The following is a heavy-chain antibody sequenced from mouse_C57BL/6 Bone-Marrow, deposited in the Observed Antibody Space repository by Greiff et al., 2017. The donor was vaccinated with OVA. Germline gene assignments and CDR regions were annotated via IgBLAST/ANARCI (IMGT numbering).Heavy chain of an antibody. CDR1: GYTFTSSG. D-gene: IGHD1-1*01. Sequence: QVQLKESGAELARPGASVKLSCKASGYTFTSSGISWVKQRTGQCLEWIGEIYPRSGNTYYNEKFKGKATLTADKSSSTAYMQLSSLTSEDSAVYFCARSGVLRSPFAYWGQGTLVTVSA. CDR2: IYPRSGNT. J-gene: IGHJ3*01. CDR3: ARSGVLRSPFAY. V-gene: IGHV1-81*01.